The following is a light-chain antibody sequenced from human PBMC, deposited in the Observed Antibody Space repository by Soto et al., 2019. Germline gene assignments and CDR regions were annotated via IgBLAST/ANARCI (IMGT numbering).Light chain of an antibody. Sequence: DIQVTQSPSTLSASVGDRVTITCRASQSISSHLAWYRQKPGIAPNLLIFETSNLHVGVPSRISASGTGTEFTLTITNLQPDDFATYYCLQYDKSSPYTFGQGTNLEI. J-gene: IGKJ2*01. CDR3: LQYDKSSPYT. V-gene: IGKV1-5*03. CDR2: ETS. CDR1: QSISSH.